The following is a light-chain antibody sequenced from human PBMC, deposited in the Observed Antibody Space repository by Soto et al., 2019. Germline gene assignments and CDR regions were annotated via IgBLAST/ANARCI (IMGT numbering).Light chain of an antibody. CDR1: SSDVGVYNY. V-gene: IGLV2-11*01. CDR3: CSYVATYPVV. Sequence: QSALTQPRSVSGSPGQSVTISCTGTSSDVGVYNYVSWYQQHPGKPPKLIIFDVSKRPSGVHDRISGSKSGNTASLTISGLQAEDEADYHCCSYVATYPVVFGGGTKLTVL. CDR2: DVS. J-gene: IGLJ2*01.